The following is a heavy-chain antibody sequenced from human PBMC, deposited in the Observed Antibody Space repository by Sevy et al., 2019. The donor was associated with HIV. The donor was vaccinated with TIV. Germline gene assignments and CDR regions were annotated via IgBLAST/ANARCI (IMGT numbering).Heavy chain of an antibody. V-gene: IGHV4-34*01. Sequence: SETLSLTCAVYGGSFSGYYWSWIRQPPGKGLEWIGEINHSGSTNYNPSLKSRVTISVDTSKNQFSLKLSSVTAADTAVYYCARGASDYWGQGTLVTVSS. CDR3: ARGASDY. J-gene: IGHJ4*02. CDR2: INHSGST. CDR1: GGSFSGYY.